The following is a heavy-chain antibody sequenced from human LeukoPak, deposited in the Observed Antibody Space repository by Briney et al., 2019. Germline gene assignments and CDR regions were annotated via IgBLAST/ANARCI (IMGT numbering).Heavy chain of an antibody. CDR2: INPSGGST. V-gene: IGHV1-46*01. J-gene: IGHJ5*02. CDR1: GYTFTSYY. Sequence: ASVKVACKASGYTFTSYYMHWVRQAPGQGLEWMGIINPSGGSTSYAQKFQGRVTMTRDTSTSTVYMELSSLRSEDTAVYYCAREGRNREWFDPWGQGTLVTVSS. CDR3: AREGRNREWFDP.